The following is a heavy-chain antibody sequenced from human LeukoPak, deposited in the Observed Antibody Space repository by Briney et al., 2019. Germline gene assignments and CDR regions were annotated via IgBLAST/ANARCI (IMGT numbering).Heavy chain of an antibody. V-gene: IGHV4-4*07. CDR2: IYTSGST. D-gene: IGHD2-15*01. Sequence: SETLSLTCAVYGGSFSGYYWSWIRQPAGKGLEWIGRIYTSGSTNYNPSLKSRVTISVDTSKNQFSLKLSSVTAADTAVYYCARDPGVGYCSGGSCYDLGYWGQGTLVTVSS. CDR1: GGSFSGYY. J-gene: IGHJ4*02. CDR3: ARDPGVGYCSGGSCYDLGY.